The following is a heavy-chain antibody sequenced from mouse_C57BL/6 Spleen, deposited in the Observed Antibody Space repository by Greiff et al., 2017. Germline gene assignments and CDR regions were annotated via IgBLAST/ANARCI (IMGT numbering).Heavy chain of an antibody. D-gene: IGHD4-1*02. CDR1: GFTFTDYY. CDR3: ARGPNWDEDAMDY. Sequence: EVQGVESGGGLVQPGGSLSLSCAASGFTFTDYYMSWVRQPPGKALEWLGFIRNKANGYTTEYSASVKGRFTISRDNSQSILYLQMNALRAEDSATYYCARGPNWDEDAMDYWGQGTSVTVSS. CDR2: IRNKANGYTT. J-gene: IGHJ4*01. V-gene: IGHV7-3*01.